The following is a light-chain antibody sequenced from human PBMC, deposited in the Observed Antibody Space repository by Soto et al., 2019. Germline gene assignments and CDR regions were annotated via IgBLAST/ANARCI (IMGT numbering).Light chain of an antibody. CDR1: SSDVGGYNY. Sequence: QSALTQPASVSGSPGQSITISCTGTSSDVGGYNYVSWYQQHPGKAPKLMISEVSNRPSGVSNRFSGSKSGNTASLTISGLQAEDEADYYCSSYTSSFTYVFGTGTKVTVL. J-gene: IGLJ1*01. CDR3: SSYTSSFTYV. V-gene: IGLV2-14*01. CDR2: EVS.